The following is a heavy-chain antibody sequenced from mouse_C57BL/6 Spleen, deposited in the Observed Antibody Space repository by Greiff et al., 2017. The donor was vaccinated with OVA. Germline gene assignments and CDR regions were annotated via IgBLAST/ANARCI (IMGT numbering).Heavy chain of an antibody. D-gene: IGHD1-1*01. Sequence: QVQLKESGPGLVQPSQSLSITCTVSGFSFTSYGVHWVRQSPGKGLEWLGVIWSGGSTDYNAAFISRLSISKDNSKSQVFFKMNSLQADDTAIYYCASNYYGSVAYWGQGTLVTVSA. CDR3: ASNYYGSVAY. V-gene: IGHV2-2*01. CDR1: GFSFTSYG. J-gene: IGHJ3*01. CDR2: IWSGGST.